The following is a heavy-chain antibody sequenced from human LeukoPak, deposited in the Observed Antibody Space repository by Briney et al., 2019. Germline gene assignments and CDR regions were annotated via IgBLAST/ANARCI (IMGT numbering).Heavy chain of an antibody. Sequence: ASVKVSCKASGYTFTSYGISWVRRAPGQGLEWMGWISAYNGNTNYAQKLQGRVTMTTDTSTSTAYMELRSLRSDDTAVYYCARIVVVPAATAEGDYWGQGTLVTVSS. CDR1: GYTFTSYG. V-gene: IGHV1-18*01. J-gene: IGHJ4*02. CDR2: ISAYNGNT. D-gene: IGHD2-2*01. CDR3: ARIVVVPAATAEGDY.